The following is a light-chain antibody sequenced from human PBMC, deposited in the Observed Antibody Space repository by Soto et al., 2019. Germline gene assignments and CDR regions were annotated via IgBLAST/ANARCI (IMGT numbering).Light chain of an antibody. CDR2: DVS. CDR3: SSYTITSADWV. V-gene: IGLV2-14*03. CDR1: SSDIGDYKY. J-gene: IGLJ3*02. Sequence: QSALTQPASVSGSPGQSITISCTGTSSDIGDYKYVSWYQQHPGNPPKLIIYDVSDRPPGVSNRFSGSKSGNTASLTIAGLQAEDEANYSCSSYTITSADWVFGGGPKLTVL.